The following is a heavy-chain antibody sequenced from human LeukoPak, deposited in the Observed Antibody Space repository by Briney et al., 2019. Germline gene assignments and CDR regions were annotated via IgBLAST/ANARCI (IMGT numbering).Heavy chain of an antibody. D-gene: IGHD6-13*01. CDR1: GFTFSSYG. Sequence: GGSLRLSCGASGFTFSSYGMHWVRQAPGKGLEWVAFIRYDGTNKDYADSVKGRFSFSRDNSKNTLYLQMNSLRTEDTAVYYCARGRGSWYGVYFDYWGQGTLVTVSS. J-gene: IGHJ4*02. CDR2: IRYDGTNK. CDR3: ARGRGSWYGVYFDY. V-gene: IGHV3-30*02.